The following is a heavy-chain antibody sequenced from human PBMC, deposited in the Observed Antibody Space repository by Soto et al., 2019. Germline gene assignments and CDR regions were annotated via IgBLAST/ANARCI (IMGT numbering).Heavy chain of an antibody. D-gene: IGHD3-9*01. CDR3: ASDMESYYDLLPHYYYYGMDV. CDR2: INPNSGGT. J-gene: IGHJ6*02. CDR1: GYTFTGYY. Sequence: QVPLVQSGAEVKKPGASVKVSCKASGYTFTGYYMHWVRQAPGQGLEWLGWINPNSGGTNYEQKFQGWVTMTRDTSISTANMELSMLRSDATAVYYCASDMESYYDLLPHYYYYGMDVWGQGNTVTVSS. V-gene: IGHV1-2*04.